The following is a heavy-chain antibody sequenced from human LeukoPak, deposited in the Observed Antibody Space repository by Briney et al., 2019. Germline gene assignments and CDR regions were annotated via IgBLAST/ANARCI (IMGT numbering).Heavy chain of an antibody. D-gene: IGHD5-18*01. J-gene: IGHJ5*02. CDR2: MSADGINT. CDR3: ARDHRPRDTAMFWWFDP. V-gene: IGHV3-30-3*01. Sequence: GGSLRLSCTASGFIFSDYAMHWVRQAPGKGLEWVAVMSADGINTFYAASVKGRFTISRDNSKNTLYLQMNSLRAEDTAVYYCARDHRPRDTAMFWWFDPWGQGTLVTVSS. CDR1: GFIFSDYA.